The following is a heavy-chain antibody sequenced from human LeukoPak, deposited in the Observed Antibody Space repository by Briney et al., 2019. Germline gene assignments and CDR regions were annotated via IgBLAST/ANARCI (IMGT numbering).Heavy chain of an antibody. CDR2: IFTDDTT. D-gene: IGHD2-8*01. J-gene: IGHJ4*02. Sequence: GGSLRLSCAASGLTVSGNCMNWVRQAPGKGLEWVSAIFTDDTTYYGDSVKGRFTISRDNSKNTLYLQMNSLRAEDTAVYYCARDAPNDAEAFLDYWGQGTLVTVSS. V-gene: IGHV3-66*01. CDR3: ARDAPNDAEAFLDY. CDR1: GLTVSGNC.